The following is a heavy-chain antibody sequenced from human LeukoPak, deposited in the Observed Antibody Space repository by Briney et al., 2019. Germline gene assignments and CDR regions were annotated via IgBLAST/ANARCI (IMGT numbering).Heavy chain of an antibody. CDR1: GGSISSSSYY. J-gene: IGHJ4*02. Sequence: SETLSLTCTVSGGSISSSSYYWGWIRQPPGKGLEWIGSIYYSGSTYYSPSLKSRVTISVDTSKNQFSLKLSSVTAADTAVYYCARHSDGNFPAPFDYWGQGTLVTVSS. D-gene: IGHD2-15*01. V-gene: IGHV4-39*01. CDR2: IYYSGST. CDR3: ARHSDGNFPAPFDY.